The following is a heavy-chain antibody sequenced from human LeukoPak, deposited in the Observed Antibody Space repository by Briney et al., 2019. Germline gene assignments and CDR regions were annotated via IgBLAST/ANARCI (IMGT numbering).Heavy chain of an antibody. J-gene: IGHJ5*02. V-gene: IGHV3-20*04. CDR3: ASLYYYDSSGHP. D-gene: IGHD3-22*01. CDR1: GFTFDDYG. CDR2: INWDGGST. Sequence: PGGSLRLSCAASGFTFDDYGMSWVRQAPGKGLEWVSGINWDGGSTGYADSVKGRFTISRDNAKNSLYLQMTSLRAEDTALYYCASLYYYDSSGHPWGQGTLVTVSS.